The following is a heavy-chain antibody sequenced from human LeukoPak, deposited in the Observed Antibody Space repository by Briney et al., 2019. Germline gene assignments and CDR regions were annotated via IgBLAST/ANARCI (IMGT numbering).Heavy chain of an antibody. CDR3: VKHYDSSGYYTGWYFQH. Sequence: GGSLRLSCAASGFTFSSYAMHWVRQAPGKGLEYVPAIVSNGGITYYADSVKGRFTISRDNSKNTLYLQMSSLRAEDTAVYYCVKHYDSSGYYTGWYFQHWGQGTLVTVSS. V-gene: IGHV3-64D*06. CDR2: IVSNGGIT. J-gene: IGHJ1*01. CDR1: GFTFSSYA. D-gene: IGHD3-22*01.